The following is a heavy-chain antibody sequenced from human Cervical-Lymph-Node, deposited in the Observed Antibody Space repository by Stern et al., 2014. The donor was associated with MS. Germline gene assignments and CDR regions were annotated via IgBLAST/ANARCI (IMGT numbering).Heavy chain of an antibody. V-gene: IGHV1-69*01. J-gene: IGHJ6*02. CDR1: GGTFRSYG. CDR2: TIPILGTA. CDR3: ARDFTTVTAFGMDV. D-gene: IGHD4-17*01. Sequence: QVQLVQSGAEVKQPGSSVKVSCKASGGTFRSYGITWVRQAPGQGLEWMGGTIPILGTAKYAQKFQGRVTITADESTRTSYMELSSLTSEDTAVYYCARDFTTVTAFGMDVWGQGTTVIVSS.